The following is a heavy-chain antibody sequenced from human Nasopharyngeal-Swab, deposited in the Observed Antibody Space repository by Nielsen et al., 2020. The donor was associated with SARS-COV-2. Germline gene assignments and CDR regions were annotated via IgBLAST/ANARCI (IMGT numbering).Heavy chain of an antibody. CDR3: ARARGAYGDYYYYYYTDV. D-gene: IGHD4-17*01. Sequence: LRLSCAISGDSVSSSSAAWYWIRQSPSRGLEWLGRTYYRSKWYNDYAVSVKSRITINPDTSKNQFSLHLNSVTPEDTAVYYCARARGAYGDYYYYYYTDVWGKGTTVTVSS. J-gene: IGHJ6*03. CDR2: TYYRSKWYN. CDR1: GDSVSSSSAA. V-gene: IGHV6-1*01.